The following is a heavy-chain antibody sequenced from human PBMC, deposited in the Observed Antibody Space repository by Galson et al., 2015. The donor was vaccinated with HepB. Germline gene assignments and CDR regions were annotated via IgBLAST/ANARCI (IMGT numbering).Heavy chain of an antibody. CDR1: GGTFSSYA. CDR2: IIPNFGTA. J-gene: IGHJ3*02. CDR3: ARARYSGSNEAFDI. Sequence: SVKVSCKASGGTFSSYAISWVRQAPGQGLEWMGGIIPNFGTANYAQKFQGRVTITADKSTSTAYMELSSLRSEDTAVYYCARARYSGSNEAFDISGQGTMVTASS. D-gene: IGHD1-26*01. V-gene: IGHV1-69*06.